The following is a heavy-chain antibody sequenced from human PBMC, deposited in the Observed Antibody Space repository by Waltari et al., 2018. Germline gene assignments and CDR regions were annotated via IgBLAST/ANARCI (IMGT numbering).Heavy chain of an antibody. CDR1: GFTFSSYA. V-gene: IGHV3-23*03. CDR3: ARGNNIVATTFDY. Sequence: EVQLVESGGGLVQPGGSLRLSCAASGFTFSSYAMSWVRQAPGKGLEGVSVIYSGGSTYADSVKGRFTISRDNSKNTLYLQMNSLRAEDTAVYYCARGNNIVATTFDYWGQGTLVTVSS. CDR2: IYSGGST. J-gene: IGHJ4*02. D-gene: IGHD5-12*01.